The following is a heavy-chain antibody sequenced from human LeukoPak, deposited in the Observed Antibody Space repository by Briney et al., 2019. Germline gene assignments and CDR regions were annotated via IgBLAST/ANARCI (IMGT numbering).Heavy chain of an antibody. CDR2: IKQDGSEK. J-gene: IGHJ4*02. V-gene: IGHV3-7*01. D-gene: IGHD3-3*02. CDR1: GFTFSYYW. Sequence: GGSLRLSCAASGFTFSYYWMNWVRQAPGKGLEWVANIKQDGSEKHYVDSMKGRFTISRDNAKNSLYLQMNSLRAEDTAVYYCARVSVGRYYFDNWGQGTPVTVS. CDR3: ARVSVGRYYFDN.